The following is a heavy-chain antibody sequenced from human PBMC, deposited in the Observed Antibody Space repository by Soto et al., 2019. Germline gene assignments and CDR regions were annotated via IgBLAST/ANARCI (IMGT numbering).Heavy chain of an antibody. CDR1: GDSVSSNTAS. J-gene: IGHJ6*03. CDR2: TYYRSRWYN. Sequence: PSRTLSLTCNISGDSVSSNTASLNWIKQSPSIGLEWLGRTYYRSRWYNDYALSVKSRITINPDTSKNQFSLQLNSVTPEDTAVYYCSRSYSNIVHPHVSYTYYMDVWGTGTTVTVSS. CDR3: SRSYSNIVHPHVSYTYYMDV. D-gene: IGHD5-12*01. V-gene: IGHV6-1*01.